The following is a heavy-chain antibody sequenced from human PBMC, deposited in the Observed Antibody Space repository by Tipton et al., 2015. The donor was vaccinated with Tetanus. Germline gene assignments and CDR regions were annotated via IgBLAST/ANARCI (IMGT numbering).Heavy chain of an antibody. V-gene: IGHV5-51*01. CDR1: GYIFNNYW. J-gene: IGHJ4*02. CDR3: ARAHCTDGVCNFDF. CDR2: IYPCDSDT. Sequence: QLVQSGGEVKKPGESLKISCKGSGYIFNNYWIGWVRQKPGKGLEWMGIIYPCDSDTRYSPSFQGQVTISVDKSINTAYLQWSSLKASDTSLFYCARAHCTDGVCNFDFWAQGALVTVAS. D-gene: IGHD2-8*01.